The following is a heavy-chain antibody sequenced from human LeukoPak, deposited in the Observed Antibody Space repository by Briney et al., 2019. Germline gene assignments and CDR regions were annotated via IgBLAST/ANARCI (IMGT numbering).Heavy chain of an antibody. V-gene: IGHV3-23*01. CDR2: ISGSGGST. CDR1: GFTFNTYD. D-gene: IGHD3-22*01. J-gene: IGHJ4*02. CDR3: AKGGSSGYYYFDY. Sequence: GGSLRLSCAASGFTFNTYDMSWVRQAPGKGLEWVSGISGSGGSTYYADSVKGRFTIPRDNSKNTLYMQMNSLRAEDTAIYYCAKGGSSGYYYFDYWGQGTLVTVSS.